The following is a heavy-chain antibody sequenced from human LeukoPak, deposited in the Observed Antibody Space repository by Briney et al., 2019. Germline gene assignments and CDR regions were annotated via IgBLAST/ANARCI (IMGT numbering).Heavy chain of an antibody. CDR1: GFTFSSYW. J-gene: IGHJ4*02. CDR3: AKLRLSESLRLGELSVIDY. D-gene: IGHD3-16*02. Sequence: GGSLRLSCAASGFTFSSYWMTWVRQAPGKGLEWVSAISGSGGSTYYADSVKGRFTISRDNSKNTLYLQMNSLRAEDTAVYYCAKLRLSESLRLGELSVIDYWGQGTLVTVSS. V-gene: IGHV3-23*01. CDR2: ISGSGGST.